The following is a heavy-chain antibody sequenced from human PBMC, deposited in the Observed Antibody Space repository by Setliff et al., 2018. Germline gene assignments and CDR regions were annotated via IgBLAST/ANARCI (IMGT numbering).Heavy chain of an antibody. Sequence: PGGSLRLSCVVSGFTFSSRWMGWVRQAPGKGLEWVANLKYDGSEIYYVDSVKGRFTISRDNAKNTLYLQMNSLRAEDTAVYYCARGRGSGTYYLFDNWGQGTLVTVSS. D-gene: IGHD1-26*01. J-gene: IGHJ4*02. V-gene: IGHV3-7*01. CDR1: GFTFSSRW. CDR3: ARGRGSGTYYLFDN. CDR2: LKYDGSEI.